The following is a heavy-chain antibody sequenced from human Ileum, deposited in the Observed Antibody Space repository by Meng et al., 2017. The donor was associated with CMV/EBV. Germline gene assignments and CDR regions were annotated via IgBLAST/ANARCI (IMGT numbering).Heavy chain of an antibody. Sequence: QGQRVRSGAGVKKLGALVQVPCKASGYTFTGYYLHWVRQVPGQGLEWMGWINPKSGGTKFAQNFQGRVSMTRDTSINTAFMELSRLRSDDTAVYFCARGVRMGSTREYSFDFWGQGTLVTVSS. CDR2: INPKSGGT. CDR3: ARGVRMGSTREYSFDF. D-gene: IGHD2/OR15-2a*01. CDR1: GYTFTGYY. J-gene: IGHJ4*02. V-gene: IGHV1-2*02.